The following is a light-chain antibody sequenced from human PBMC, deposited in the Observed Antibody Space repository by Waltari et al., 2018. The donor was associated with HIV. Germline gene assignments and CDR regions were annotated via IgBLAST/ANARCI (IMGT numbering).Light chain of an antibody. J-gene: IGLJ2*01. CDR3: GTWDSSLSAVV. V-gene: IGLV1-51*01. Sequence: QSVLTQTPSVSAAPGQKVTLSCSGSSSNIGNNYVSWYQQFPGTAPRLVIYDTNDRPSGIPDRFSGSKSGTSATLGITGPQTGDEADYYCGTWDSSLSAVVFGGGTKLTVL. CDR1: SSNIGNNY. CDR2: DTN.